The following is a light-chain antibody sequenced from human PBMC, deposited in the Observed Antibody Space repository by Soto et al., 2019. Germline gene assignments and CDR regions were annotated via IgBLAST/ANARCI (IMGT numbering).Light chain of an antibody. J-gene: IGLJ1*01. CDR2: EVS. CDR3: SSYAGSNNFV. CDR1: SSDVGGYNY. Sequence: QSALTQPPSASGSPGQSVTISCTGTSSDVGGYNYVSWYQQHPGKAPKLMIYEVSKRPSGVPDRLSGSKSGNTASLTVSWLQAEDEADYYCSSYAGSNNFVFGTGTKVTVL. V-gene: IGLV2-8*01.